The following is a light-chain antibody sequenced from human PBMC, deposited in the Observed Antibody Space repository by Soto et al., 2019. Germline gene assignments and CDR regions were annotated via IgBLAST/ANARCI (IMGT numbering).Light chain of an antibody. CDR1: QGISSY. V-gene: IGKV1-8*01. CDR2: AAS. J-gene: IGKJ1*01. Sequence: AIRMTQSPSSLSASTGDRVTITCRASQGISSYLAWYQQKPGKAPKPLIYAASTLQSGVPSRFSGSGSGTDFTLTISSLQPEDFATYYCQQYERYSTFGQGSKV. CDR3: QQYERYST.